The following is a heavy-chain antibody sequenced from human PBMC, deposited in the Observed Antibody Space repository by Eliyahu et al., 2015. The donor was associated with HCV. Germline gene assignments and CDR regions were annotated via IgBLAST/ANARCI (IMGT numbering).Heavy chain of an antibody. CDR1: G. V-gene: IGHV1-46*01. Sequence: QVQLVQSGAEAKKPGASVRVSCKASGQGLEWMGSINPRSGTTSYAQRFKGRGTMTRDTSTSTVFMEMTSLTSDDTAVFYCARYEIAAAVGFDYWGQGTLVTVSS. D-gene: IGHD6-13*01. CDR3: ARYEIAAAVGFDY. J-gene: IGHJ4*02. CDR2: INPRSGTT.